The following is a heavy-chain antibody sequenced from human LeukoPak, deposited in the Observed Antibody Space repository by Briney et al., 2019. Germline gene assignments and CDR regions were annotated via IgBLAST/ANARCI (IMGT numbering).Heavy chain of an antibody. Sequence: GGSLRLSCAASGFTFNRYSMSWVRQAPGKGLEWVSAISSSGTRTYYADSVRGRFTISKDNSRNTLYLQMNTLRVEDTAIYYCIKEGGIVGDEYWGQGVLVTVSS. J-gene: IGHJ4*02. V-gene: IGHV3-23*01. CDR2: ISSSGTRT. CDR1: GFTFNRYS. D-gene: IGHD1-26*01. CDR3: IKEGGIVGDEY.